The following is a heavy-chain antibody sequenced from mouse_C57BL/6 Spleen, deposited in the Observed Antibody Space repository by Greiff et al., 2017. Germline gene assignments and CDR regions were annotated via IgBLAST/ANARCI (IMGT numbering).Heavy chain of an antibody. V-gene: IGHV1-19*01. CDR1: GYTFTDYY. CDR2: INPYNGGT. Sequence: EVQLQQSGPVLVKPGASVKMSCKASGYTFTDYYMNWVKQSHGKSLKWIGVINPYNGGTSYNQKFKGKATLTVDKSSSTAYIELNSLTSEDSAVYYCARPYGSSYYWYFDVWGTGTTVTVSS. D-gene: IGHD1-1*01. CDR3: ARPYGSSYYWYFDV. J-gene: IGHJ1*03.